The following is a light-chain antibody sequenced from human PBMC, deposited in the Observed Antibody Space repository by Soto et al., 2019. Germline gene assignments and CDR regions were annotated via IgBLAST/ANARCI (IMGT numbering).Light chain of an antibody. CDR1: YSDIGTYNS. J-gene: IGLJ2*01. CDR2: EVT. CDR3: SSLKRSVTSLV. V-gene: IGLV2-14*01. Sequence: QSALTQPASVSGSPGQSITISCSGTYSDIGTYNSVSWYQQKPGEAPKLIIYEVTNRPSGVSNRFSGSKSGDTASLTISGLQAEDEADYYCSSLKRSVTSLVFGGGTKLTVL.